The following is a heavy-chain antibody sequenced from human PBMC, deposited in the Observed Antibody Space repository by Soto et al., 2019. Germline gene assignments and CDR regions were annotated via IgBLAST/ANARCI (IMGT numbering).Heavy chain of an antibody. CDR1: GGSISSSNW. D-gene: IGHD1-20*01. CDR3: TRRYNWNDYYFDP. V-gene: IGHV4-4*02. CDR2: IYHSGST. J-gene: IGHJ5*02. Sequence: SETLSLTCAVSGGSISSSNWWSWVRQPPGKGLEWIGEIYHSGSTNYNPSLKSRVTISVDKSKNQFSLRLTSVTAADTAVYYCTRRYNWNDYYFDPWGQGTLVTVSS.